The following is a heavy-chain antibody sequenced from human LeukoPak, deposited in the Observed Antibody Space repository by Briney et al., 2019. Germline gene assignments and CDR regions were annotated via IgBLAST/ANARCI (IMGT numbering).Heavy chain of an antibody. CDR1: GFSFMNYA. V-gene: IGHV3-48*01. Sequence: PGGTVRLSCAGSGFSFMNYAMICVRQAPGKGLEGVSYIRSGGCSTYYADSAEGRFTISRDNAKNSLLLHMNSLRVEAKAVYFCLRDNLLQYLDREAFDMGGQGTMVSVSS. CDR3: LRDNLLQYLDREAFDM. CDR2: IRSGGCST. J-gene: IGHJ3*02. D-gene: IGHD3-9*01.